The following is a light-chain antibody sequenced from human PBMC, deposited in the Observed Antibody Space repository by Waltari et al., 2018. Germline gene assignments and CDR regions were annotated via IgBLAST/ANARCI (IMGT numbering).Light chain of an antibody. V-gene: IGLV3-21*02. CDR3: QVWDTRNYHVV. CDR1: TIENEA. Sequence: SYVLTQPPSVSVAPGQTAKILCAGHTIENEAVHWYQQKPGQAPVLVVYDDSERPSDIPERFSGSNSGNAATLTISRVEAGDEADYYCQVWDTRNYHVVFGGGTKLTVL. J-gene: IGLJ2*01. CDR2: DDS.